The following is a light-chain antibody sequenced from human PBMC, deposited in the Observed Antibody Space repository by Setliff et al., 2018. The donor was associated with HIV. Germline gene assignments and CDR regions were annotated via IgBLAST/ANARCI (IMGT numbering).Light chain of an antibody. Sequence: VLTQPASVSGSPGQSITISCTGTSSDIGSSNFVSWYQQRPGKAPKVMIYNVDKRPSGVSNRFSGSKSGNTASLTISGLQSEDEADYYCSSFTSSGKYVFATGTKVTVL. CDR3: SSFTSSGKYV. V-gene: IGLV2-14*03. J-gene: IGLJ1*01. CDR2: NVD. CDR1: SSDIGSSNF.